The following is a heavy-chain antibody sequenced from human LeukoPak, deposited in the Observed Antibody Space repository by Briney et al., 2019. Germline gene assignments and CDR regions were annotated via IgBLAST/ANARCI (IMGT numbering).Heavy chain of an antibody. D-gene: IGHD1-26*01. Sequence: ASVKVSCKASGGTFSSYAISWVRQAPGQGLEWMGRIIPILGIANYAQKFQGRVTITADKSTSTAYMELSSLRSEDTAVYYCARSRAVGATRLHYYYYGMDVWGQGTTVTVSS. J-gene: IGHJ6*02. CDR2: IIPILGIA. CDR1: GGTFSSYA. CDR3: ARSRAVGATRLHYYYYGMDV. V-gene: IGHV1-69*04.